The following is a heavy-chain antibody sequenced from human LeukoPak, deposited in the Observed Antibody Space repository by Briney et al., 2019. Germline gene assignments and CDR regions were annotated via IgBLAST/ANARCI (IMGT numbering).Heavy chain of an antibody. D-gene: IGHD5-12*01. CDR3: AGRGYAMAY. J-gene: IGHJ4*02. CDR2: IHHSGTT. Sequence: PSETLSLTCSVPDGSISGTDYYWSWIRQPPGKGLEWIGYIHHSGTTSYNPSLKSRITISVDPSMNQFSLKLTSMTAADTAVYYCAGRGYAMAYWGQGTLVTVSS. CDR1: DGSISGTDYY. V-gene: IGHV4-30-4*01.